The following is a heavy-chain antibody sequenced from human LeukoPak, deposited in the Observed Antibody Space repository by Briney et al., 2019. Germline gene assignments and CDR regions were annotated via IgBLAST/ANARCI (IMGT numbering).Heavy chain of an antibody. D-gene: IGHD4-17*01. CDR1: GYTFIGYY. CDR3: ARGLGLRGYYMDV. Sequence: SVKVSCKASGYTFIGYYMHWVRQAPGQGLEWMGWINPSSGGTNYAQKFQGRVTITRNTSISTAYMELSSLRSEDTAVYYCARGLGLRGYYMDVWGKGTTVTVSS. J-gene: IGHJ6*03. V-gene: IGHV1-2*02. CDR2: INPSSGGT.